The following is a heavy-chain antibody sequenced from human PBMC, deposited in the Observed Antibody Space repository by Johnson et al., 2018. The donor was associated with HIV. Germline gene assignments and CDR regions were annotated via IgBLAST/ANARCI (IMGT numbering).Heavy chain of an antibody. CDR2: ISSSGNPI. CDR3: ARDWVIGDAFDI. Sequence: QVQLVEFGGGLVKPGGSLRLSCAASGFIFSDYYMSWIRQAPGKGLEWVSYISSSGNPIYYADSVKGRFTISRDNAKNSLYLQMNSLRAEDTAVYYCARDWVIGDAFDIWGQGTKVTVSS. J-gene: IGHJ3*02. D-gene: IGHD2-21*01. CDR1: GFIFSDYY. V-gene: IGHV3-11*04.